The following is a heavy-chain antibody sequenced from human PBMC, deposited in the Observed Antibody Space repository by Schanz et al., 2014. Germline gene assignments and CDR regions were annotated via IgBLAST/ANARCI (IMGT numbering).Heavy chain of an antibody. CDR3: ARGRVLES. J-gene: IGHJ5*02. D-gene: IGHD1-1*01. Sequence: EVQLAESGGGLVQPGGSLRLSCAASGFTFSGFWMTWVRQAPGKGLEWVANIKKDGSEKYYVDSVKGRLTISRDNAKNSLFLQMNSLRPEDTAVYYCARGRVLESWGQGTLVTVSS. V-gene: IGHV3-7*01. CDR1: GFTFSGFW. CDR2: IKKDGSEK.